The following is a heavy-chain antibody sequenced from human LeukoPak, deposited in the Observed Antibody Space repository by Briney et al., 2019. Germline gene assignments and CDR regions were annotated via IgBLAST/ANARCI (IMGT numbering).Heavy chain of an antibody. V-gene: IGHV4-59*12. J-gene: IGHJ5*02. CDR1: GGSISSYY. CDR2: IYYSGST. D-gene: IGHD3-10*01. CDR3: ARTYSYAYNWFDP. Sequence: SETLSLTCTVSGGSISSYYWSWIRQPPGKGLEWIGYIYYSGSTNYNPSLKSRVTISVDTSKNQFSLKLSSVTALDTAVYYCARTYSYAYNWFDPWGQGTLVTVSS.